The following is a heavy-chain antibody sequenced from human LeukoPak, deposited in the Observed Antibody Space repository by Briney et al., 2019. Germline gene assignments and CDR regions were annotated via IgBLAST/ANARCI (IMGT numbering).Heavy chain of an antibody. D-gene: IGHD3-22*01. Sequence: PGGSLRLSCAASGFTFSSYSMNWVRQAPGKGLEWVSYISSSSSYIYYADSVKGRFTIPRDNAKNSLYLQMNSLRAEDTAVYYCARDTYNYYYDSSGYSKPFDYWGQGTLVTVSS. CDR1: GFTFSSYS. CDR3: ARDTYNYYYDSSGYSKPFDY. J-gene: IGHJ4*02. V-gene: IGHV3-21*01. CDR2: ISSSSSYI.